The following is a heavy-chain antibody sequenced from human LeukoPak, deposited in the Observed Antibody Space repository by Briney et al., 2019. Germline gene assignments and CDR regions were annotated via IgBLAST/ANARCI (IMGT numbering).Heavy chain of an antibody. CDR3: ARDARYCSGGSCSTIYYGMDV. D-gene: IGHD2-15*01. CDR1: GFTVSSNY. J-gene: IGHJ6*02. V-gene: IGHV3-66*01. CDR2: IYSGGST. Sequence: GGSLRLSCAASGFTVSSNYMSWVRQAPGKGLEWVSVIYSGGSTYYADSVKGRFTISRDNSKNTLYLQMNSLRAEDTAVYYCARDARYCSGGSCSTIYYGMDVWGQGTTVTVSS.